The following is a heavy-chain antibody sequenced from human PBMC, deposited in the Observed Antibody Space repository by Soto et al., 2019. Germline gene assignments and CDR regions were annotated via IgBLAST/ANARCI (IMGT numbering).Heavy chain of an antibody. D-gene: IGHD4-4*01. J-gene: IGHJ4*02. CDR2: INHSGST. Sequence: SETLSLTCAVYGGSFSGYYWSWIRQPPGKGLEWIGEINHSGSTNYNPTLKSRVTISVDTSKNQFSLKLSSVTAADTAVYYCARGYGYSNYFDYWGQGTLVTVSS. CDR1: GGSFSGYY. CDR3: ARGYGYSNYFDY. V-gene: IGHV4-34*01.